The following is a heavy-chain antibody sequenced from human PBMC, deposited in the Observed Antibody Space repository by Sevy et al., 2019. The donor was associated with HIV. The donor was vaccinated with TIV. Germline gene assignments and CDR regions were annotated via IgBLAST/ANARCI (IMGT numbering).Heavy chain of an antibody. D-gene: IGHD6-19*01. CDR3: ARDGDLYISPFDD. CDR1: GYSISSGYY. Sequence: SETLSLTCTVSGYSISSGYYWGWIRQPPGKGLEWIGSIYPTGSTYYNPSLKSRVTISVDTSKNQFSLKLSSVTAADTAVYYCARDGDLYISPFDDWGQGTLVTVSS. CDR2: IYPTGST. V-gene: IGHV4-38-2*02. J-gene: IGHJ5*02.